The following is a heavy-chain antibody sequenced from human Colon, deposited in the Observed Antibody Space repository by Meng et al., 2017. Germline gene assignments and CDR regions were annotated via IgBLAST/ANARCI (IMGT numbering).Heavy chain of an antibody. J-gene: IGHJ5*02. V-gene: IGHV4-34*02. CDR2: IDHFGIS. CDR3: ATGLRHGDWFDP. CDR1: GGSFSGFY. D-gene: IGHD4-17*01. Sequence: QGQIKQGGAGPLKPSETLSLTCAVSGGSFSGFYWSWIRQPPGKGLEWIGEIDHFGISNYNSSLKGRLTMSVDTSKKQISLTLTSVTAADTAVYYCATGLRHGDWFDPWGPGTLVTVSS.